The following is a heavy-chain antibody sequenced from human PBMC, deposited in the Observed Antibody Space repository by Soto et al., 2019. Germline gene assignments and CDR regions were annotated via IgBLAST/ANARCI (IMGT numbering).Heavy chain of an antibody. D-gene: IGHD5-12*01. V-gene: IGHV1-69*01. CDR2: IIPIFGTT. J-gene: IGHJ4*02. CDR3: VREGVKWLRRDGACSRMSFDY. CDR1: GGTFSNYP. Sequence: QVQLVQSGAEVKQPGSSVKVSCKASGGTFSNYPLSWVRQAPGQGLEWMGGIIPIFGTTHYAQKFQGRVTITADESTTTAYMELSRLTYDDTAVYYCVREGVKWLRRDGACSRMSFDYWGQGTLVTVSS.